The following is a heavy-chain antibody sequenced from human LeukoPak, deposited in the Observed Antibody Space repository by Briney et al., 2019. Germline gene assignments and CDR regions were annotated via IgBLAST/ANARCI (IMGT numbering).Heavy chain of an antibody. CDR3: ARDKGDTSGSYYFDY. CDR2: ISSNGGST. V-gene: IGHV3-64*01. J-gene: IGHJ4*02. Sequence: GGSLRLSCAASGFTFSSYAMHWVRQAPGKGLEYVSAISSNGGSTYYANSVKGRFTISRDNPKNTLYLQMGSLRAEDMAVYYCARDKGDTSGSYYFDYWGQGTLVTVSS. D-gene: IGHD3-22*01. CDR1: GFTFSSYA.